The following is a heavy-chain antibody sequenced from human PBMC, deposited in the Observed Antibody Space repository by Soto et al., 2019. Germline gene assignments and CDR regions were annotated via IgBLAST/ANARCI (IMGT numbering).Heavy chain of an antibody. CDR1: GYTFISHS. V-gene: IGHV1-18*01. D-gene: IGHD6-6*01. CDR3: ARDLYTLAARVFYGLDV. CDR2: ISAYNGNT. Sequence: ASVKVSCKSSGYTFISHSITWVRQAPGQGLEWMGRISAYNGNTNYAQKLQGRVTMSTDASTNTAYMELRSLRSDDTAVYYCARDLYTLAARVFYGLDVWGQGTTVTVSS. J-gene: IGHJ6*02.